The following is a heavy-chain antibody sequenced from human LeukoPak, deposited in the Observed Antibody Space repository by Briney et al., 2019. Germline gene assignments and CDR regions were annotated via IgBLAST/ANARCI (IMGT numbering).Heavy chain of an antibody. V-gene: IGHV4-59*01. D-gene: IGHD2-21*02. J-gene: IGHJ6*02. Sequence: SQTLSLTCTVSRGSFSSYYWSWVRQPPGGGLEWVGHISYSGRTNYTPSLTSRVTISVETSKNPVALKLASWTAADTALYFCARVTASLSFCYGMDVWGQGTTVTVSS. CDR2: ISYSGRT. CDR3: ARVTASLSFCYGMDV. CDR1: RGSFSSYY.